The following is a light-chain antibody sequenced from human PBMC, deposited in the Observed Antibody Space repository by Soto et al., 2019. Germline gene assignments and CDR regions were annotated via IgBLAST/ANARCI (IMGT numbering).Light chain of an antibody. CDR2: KAS. J-gene: IGKJ1*01. CDR3: QHYNGYRWT. V-gene: IGKV1-5*03. CDR1: QSVSNW. Sequence: DIQMTQSPSTLSVSVGDRVTITCRASQSVSNWLAWYQQKPGKAPKILIYKASSLESGVPSRFSGSGSGTEFTLTISSLRPDDFATYYCQHYNGYRWTFGQGTKVDIK.